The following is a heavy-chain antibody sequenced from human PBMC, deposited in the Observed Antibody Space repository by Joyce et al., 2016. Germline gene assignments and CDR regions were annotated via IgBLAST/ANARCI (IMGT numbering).Heavy chain of an antibody. D-gene: IGHD4-23*01. CDR2: IRNKANSYTT. CDR1: GFTFSDPY. V-gene: IGHV3-72*01. J-gene: IGHJ4*02. Sequence: EVQLVESGGGLVQLGGSLGLSCAASGFTFSDPYMDWGRQAPGKGLEWVGRIRNKANSYTTEYAASVKGRFTISRDDSKNSLYLQMNSLKTEDTAVYYCARDKDGNPDYWGQGTLVTVSS. CDR3: ARDKDGNPDY.